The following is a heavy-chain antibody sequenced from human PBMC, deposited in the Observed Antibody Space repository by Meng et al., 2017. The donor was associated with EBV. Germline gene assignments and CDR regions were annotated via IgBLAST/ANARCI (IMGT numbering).Heavy chain of an antibody. CDR3: GRVYGSGSHYFVY. V-gene: IGHV7-4-1*02. CDR1: GYTCTSYA. Sequence: GQVVPVGSELKTPGALVEVSFKASGYTCTSYAREWGRQAPGQGLGWMGLINTNAGNPTYAQGFRGRLVSAFDTSVSTAKLQSSIRTAEDTVDYCCGRVYGSGSHYFVYWGQGTLVTVSS. D-gene: IGHD3-10*01. CDR2: INTNAGNP. J-gene: IGHJ4*02.